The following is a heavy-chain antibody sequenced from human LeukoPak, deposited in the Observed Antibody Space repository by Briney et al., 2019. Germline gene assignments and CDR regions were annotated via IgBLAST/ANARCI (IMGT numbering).Heavy chain of an antibody. CDR2: IYDNGNT. D-gene: IGHD1-1*01. V-gene: IGHV4-39*07. CDR3: AREEYAFNSYMDF. Sequence: PSETLSLTCTVSGASVTSTGYCWAWLRQPPGKGLEWIGSIYDNGNTYYNPPLTSRVTLSLDTSKNQFSLKLSSVTAADTAVYYCAREEYAFNSYMDFWGQGTLVTVSS. J-gene: IGHJ4*02. CDR1: GASVTSTGYC.